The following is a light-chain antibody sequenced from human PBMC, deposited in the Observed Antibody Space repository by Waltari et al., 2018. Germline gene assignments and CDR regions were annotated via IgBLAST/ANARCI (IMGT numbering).Light chain of an antibody. CDR2: EVN. V-gene: IGLV2-23*02. J-gene: IGLJ2*01. CDR3: FSYVDSSTSV. Sequence: SALTNPASVPGSPGQSFPISSPGTTIDVGGYNLFSCYQQHPGKAPKHMIYEVNNRPSGVSNRFSGAKSGNTASLTISGLQAEDEADYYCFSYVDSSTSVFGGGTKLTVL. CDR1: TIDVGGYNL.